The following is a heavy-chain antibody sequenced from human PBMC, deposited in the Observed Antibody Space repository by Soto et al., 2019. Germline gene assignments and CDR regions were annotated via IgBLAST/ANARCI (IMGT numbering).Heavy chain of an antibody. J-gene: IGHJ4*02. CDR3: ARDGGYCNCGSCYIDS. D-gene: IGHD2-15*01. Sequence: QVKLVESGGGLVRPGGSLRLSCAASGSSFSDYYMSWIRQAPGKGLEWVSYITSSGSIMYYADSVKGRFTISRDNAKNSLFLEMNSLRAEDTAVYYCARDGGYCNCGSCYIDSWGQGIRVTVSS. V-gene: IGHV3-11*01. CDR2: ITSSGSIM. CDR1: GSSFSDYY.